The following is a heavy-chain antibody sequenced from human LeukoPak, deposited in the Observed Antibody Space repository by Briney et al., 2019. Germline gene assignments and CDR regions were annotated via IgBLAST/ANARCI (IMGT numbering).Heavy chain of an antibody. V-gene: IGHV3-9*01. CDR2: IRWNSGSI. CDR1: GFTFDDYA. CDR3: ARLKPEIRRSGSYSRGEFDY. J-gene: IGHJ4*02. Sequence: PGGSLRLSCAASGFTFDDYAMHWVRQAPGKGLEWVSGIRWNSGSIGYADSVKGRFTISRDNAKNSLYLQMNSLRAEDTALYYCARLKPEIRRSGSYSRGEFDYWGQGTLVTVSS. D-gene: IGHD3-10*01.